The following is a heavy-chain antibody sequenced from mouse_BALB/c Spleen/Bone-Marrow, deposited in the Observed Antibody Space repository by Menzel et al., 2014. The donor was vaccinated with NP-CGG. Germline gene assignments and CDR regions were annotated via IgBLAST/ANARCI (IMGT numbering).Heavy chain of an antibody. D-gene: IGHD3-3*01. CDR3: ARGGGTGFDY. J-gene: IGHJ2*01. CDR2: INYSGST. V-gene: IGHV3-8*02. CDR1: GDSIXSGY. Sequence: EVKVVESGPSLVKPSQTLSLPCSVTGDSIXSGYWNWIRKFPGNKLEYMGYINYSGSTYYNPSLKSRISIIRDTSKNQYYLQLNSETTEDTATFYCARGGGTGFDYWGQGTTLTVSS.